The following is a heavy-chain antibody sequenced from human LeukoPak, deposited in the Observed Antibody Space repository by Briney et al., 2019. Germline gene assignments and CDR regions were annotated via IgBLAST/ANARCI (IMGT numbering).Heavy chain of an antibody. CDR2: ISSSSSYI. CDR3: AREAAADAFDI. CDR1: GFTFSSYS. V-gene: IGHV3-21*01. D-gene: IGHD6-13*01. J-gene: IGHJ3*02. Sequence: AGGSLRLSCAASGFTFSSYSMNWVRQAPGKGLEWVSSISSSSSYIYYADSVKGRFTISRDNAKNSLYLQMNSLRAEDTAVYYCAREAAADAFDIWGQGTMVTVSS.